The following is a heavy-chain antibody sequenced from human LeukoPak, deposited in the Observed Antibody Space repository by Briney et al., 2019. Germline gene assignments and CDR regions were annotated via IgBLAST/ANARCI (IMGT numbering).Heavy chain of an antibody. CDR1: GGSISSYY. D-gene: IGHD1-26*01. J-gene: IGHJ2*01. CDR3: ARARRYSGSYLMSWCFDL. CDR2: IYYSGST. Sequence: SETLSLTCTVSGGSISSYYWSWIRQPPGKGLEWIGYIYYSGSTNYNPSLKSRVTISVDTSKNQFSLKLSSVTAADTAVYYCARARRYSGSYLMSWCFDLWGRGTLVTVSS. V-gene: IGHV4-59*01.